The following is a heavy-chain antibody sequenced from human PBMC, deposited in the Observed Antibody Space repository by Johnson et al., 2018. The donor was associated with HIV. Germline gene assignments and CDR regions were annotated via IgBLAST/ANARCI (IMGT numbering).Heavy chain of an antibody. Sequence: MLLVESGGGLVQPGGSLRLSCAASGITVSSNYMSWVRQAPGKGLEWGSLIFSVGNTYYADSVKGRFTISRDNSNNMVYLQMDSLRPEDTAVYYCARDGRDLVTRGAFDIWGQGTVVTVSS. V-gene: IGHV3-66*02. CDR2: IFSVGNT. J-gene: IGHJ3*02. D-gene: IGHD5-18*01. CDR1: GITVSSNY. CDR3: ARDGRDLVTRGAFDI.